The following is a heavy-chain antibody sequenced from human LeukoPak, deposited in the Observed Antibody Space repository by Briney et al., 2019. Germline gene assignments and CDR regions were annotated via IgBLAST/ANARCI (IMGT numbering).Heavy chain of an antibody. CDR3: ARFRLVNWYFDL. J-gene: IGHJ2*01. D-gene: IGHD2-2*01. V-gene: IGHV4-38-2*01. Sequence: SETLSLTCAVSGYSISSGYYWGWIRQPPGKGLEWIGSIYHSGSTYYNPSLKSRVTISVDTSKNQFSLKLSSVTAADTAVYYCARFRLVNWYFDLWGRGTLVTVSS. CDR1: GYSISSGYY. CDR2: IYHSGST.